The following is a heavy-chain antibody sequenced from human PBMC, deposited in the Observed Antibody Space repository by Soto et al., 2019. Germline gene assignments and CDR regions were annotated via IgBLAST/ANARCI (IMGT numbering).Heavy chain of an antibody. J-gene: IGHJ3*02. Sequence: ASVKVSCKASGYSFPSHGISWVRQAPGQGLEWMGWISGYNGNTNYAQNLQGRVTMTTDTSTSTAYMELRSLRSDDMAVYYCARAVGYSYAFDIWGQGTMVTVSS. CDR1: GYSFPSHG. D-gene: IGHD2-15*01. CDR3: ARAVGYSYAFDI. CDR2: ISGYNGNT. V-gene: IGHV1-18*03.